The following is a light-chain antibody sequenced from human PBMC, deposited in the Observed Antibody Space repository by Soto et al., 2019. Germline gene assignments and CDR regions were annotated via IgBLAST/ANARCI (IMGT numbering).Light chain of an antibody. CDR3: CSYAGSSTSVV. CDR1: SSDVGSYNL. J-gene: IGLJ2*01. CDR2: EVS. V-gene: IGLV2-23*02. Sequence: QSVLTQPASVSGSPGQSITISCTGTSSDVGSYNLVSWYQQHPGKAPKLMIYEVSKRPSGVSNRFSGSKSGNTASLTISGLQAEDEADYYCCSYAGSSTSVVFGGGTKVTV.